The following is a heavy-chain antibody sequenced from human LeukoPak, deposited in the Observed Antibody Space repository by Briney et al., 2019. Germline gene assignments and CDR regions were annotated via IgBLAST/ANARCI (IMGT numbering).Heavy chain of an antibody. Sequence: GGSLRLSCATSGFTFSRYDMHWVRQATGKGLEWISSIGTGGNTYYIGSVKGRFTISRENAKSSLYLQMNSLRAGDTAVYYCVRGGEIGFDSWGQGTLVTVSS. J-gene: IGHJ5*01. V-gene: IGHV3-13*04. CDR3: VRGGEIGFDS. D-gene: IGHD3-16*01. CDR2: IGTGGNT. CDR1: GFTFSRYD.